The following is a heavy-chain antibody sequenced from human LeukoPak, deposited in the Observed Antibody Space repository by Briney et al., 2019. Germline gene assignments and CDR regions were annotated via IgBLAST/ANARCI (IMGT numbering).Heavy chain of an antibody. V-gene: IGHV1-69*13. CDR3: ARDLAGTYNWFDP. D-gene: IGHD1-14*01. CDR2: IIPIFGTA. J-gene: IGHJ5*02. CDR1: GGTFSSYA. Sequence: SVKVSCKASGGTFSSYAISWVRQAPGQGLEWMGGIIPIFGTANYAQKFQGRVTITADESTSTAYMELSSLRSEDTAVYYCARDLAGTYNWFDPWGQGTLVTVSS.